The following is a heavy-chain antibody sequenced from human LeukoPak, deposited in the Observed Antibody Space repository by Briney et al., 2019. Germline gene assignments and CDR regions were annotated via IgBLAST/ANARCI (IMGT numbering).Heavy chain of an antibody. CDR3: AKVLRRYCSGGSCYGMDV. CDR1: GFTFSSYG. J-gene: IGHJ6*02. Sequence: GGSLRLSCAASGFTFSSYGMHWVRQAPGKGLEWVAVISYDGSNKYYADSVKGRFTISRDDSKNTLYLQMNSLRAEDTAVYYCAKVLRRYCSGGSCYGMDVWGQGTTVTVSS. D-gene: IGHD2-15*01. CDR2: ISYDGSNK. V-gene: IGHV3-30*18.